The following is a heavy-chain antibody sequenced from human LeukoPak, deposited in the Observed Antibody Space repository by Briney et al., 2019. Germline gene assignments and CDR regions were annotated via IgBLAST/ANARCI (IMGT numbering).Heavy chain of an antibody. J-gene: IGHJ4*02. CDR2: ISGSGGTT. CDR3: AKGVGAIGAEFDY. CDR1: GFTFSSYA. V-gene: IGHV3-23*01. D-gene: IGHD1-26*01. Sequence: SGGSLRLSCAASGFTFSSYAMSWVRQAPGKGLEWVSAISGSGGTTYYADSVKGRFTISRDNSKNTLYLQMDSLRADDTAVYYCAKGVGAIGAEFDYWGQGTLVTVSS.